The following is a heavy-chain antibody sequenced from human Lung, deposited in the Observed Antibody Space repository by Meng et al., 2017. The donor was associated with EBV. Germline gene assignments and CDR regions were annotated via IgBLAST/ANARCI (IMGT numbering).Heavy chain of an antibody. J-gene: IGHJ4*02. CDR2: INPGNGIT. V-gene: IGHV1-3*01. D-gene: IGHD1-1*01. CDR3: ARGIEVVGTSYF. CDR1: GYTFTTYP. Sequence: VQLGHAGAEVKKPGASVKISCKASGYTFTTYPMHWVRQAPGQRPEWVGWINPGNGITKYSHKFQDRVTIIRDTSANTAFLELRSLRLEDTAVYYCARGIEVVGTSYFWGQGSLVTVSS.